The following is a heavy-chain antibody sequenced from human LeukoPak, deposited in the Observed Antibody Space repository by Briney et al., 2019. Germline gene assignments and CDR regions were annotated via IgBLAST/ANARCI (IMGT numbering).Heavy chain of an antibody. V-gene: IGHV4-59*08. D-gene: IGHD6-13*01. CDR3: ARNAVEQHLAYFDY. CDR1: GGSISSYY. J-gene: IGHJ4*02. CDR2: IYYSGST. Sequence: SETLSLTCTVSGGSISSYYWSWIRQPPGKGLEWIGYIYYSGSTNYNPSLKSRVTISVDTSKNQFSLKLSSVTAADTAVYYCARNAVEQHLAYFDYWGQGTLVTVSS.